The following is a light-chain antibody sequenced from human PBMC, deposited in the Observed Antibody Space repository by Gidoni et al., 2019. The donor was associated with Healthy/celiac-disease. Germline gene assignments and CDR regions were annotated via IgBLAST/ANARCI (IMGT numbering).Light chain of an antibody. Sequence: QSVLTQPPSVSGAPGQRVTISCTGSSSKIGAGYAGHWYPQLPGTAPNLLIYGNSNRPSGVPDRFSGSKSGTSASLAITGLQAEDEADYYCQSYDSSLSGSWVFGGGTKLTVL. CDR3: QSYDSSLSGSWV. CDR2: GNS. V-gene: IGLV1-40*01. J-gene: IGLJ3*02. CDR1: SSKIGAGYA.